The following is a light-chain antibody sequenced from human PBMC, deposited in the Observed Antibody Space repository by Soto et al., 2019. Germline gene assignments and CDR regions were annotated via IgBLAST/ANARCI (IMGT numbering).Light chain of an antibody. CDR3: QQYNNWPPWT. CDR2: HAS. V-gene: IGKV3-15*01. Sequence: VITQSPSTLSVSPGERASLSCRASQSITTNLAWYQQKPGQAPRLLIYHASTRATGIPARFSGSGSGTEFTLTISSLQSEDFAVYYCQQYNNWPPWTFGQGTKVDIK. CDR1: QSITTN. J-gene: IGKJ1*01.